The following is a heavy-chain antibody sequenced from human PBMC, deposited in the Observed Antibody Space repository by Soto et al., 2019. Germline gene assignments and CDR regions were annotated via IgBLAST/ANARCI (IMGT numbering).Heavy chain of an antibody. J-gene: IGHJ4*02. CDR3: TQDGGSRDWLTVN. CDR1: GFTFTPYA. CDR2: ITGGGDNT. Sequence: VQLLESGGDLVQPGGSLRLSCAASGFTFTPYAMSWIRQAPGKGLEWVSAITGGGDNTYYADSVKGRFTISRDNSKNTLYLQMNSLRAEDTAFYYCTQDGGSRDWLTVNWGQGTLVTVSS. V-gene: IGHV3-23*01. D-gene: IGHD3-9*01.